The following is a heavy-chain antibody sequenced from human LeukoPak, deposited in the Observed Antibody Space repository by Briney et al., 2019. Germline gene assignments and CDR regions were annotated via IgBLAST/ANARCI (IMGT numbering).Heavy chain of an antibody. V-gene: IGHV3-23*01. CDR3: AKGRASGSYLPFDY. D-gene: IGHD3-10*01. J-gene: IGHJ4*02. CDR1: GFTFSFYA. CDR2: ISGSGANT. Sequence: GGSLRLSCVASGFTFSFYAMSWVRQAPGKGLEWVSSISGSGANTYYTDSVKGRFTISRDNSKNTLFLQMNSLRAEDSAVYYCAKGRASGSYLPFDYWGQGTLVTVSS.